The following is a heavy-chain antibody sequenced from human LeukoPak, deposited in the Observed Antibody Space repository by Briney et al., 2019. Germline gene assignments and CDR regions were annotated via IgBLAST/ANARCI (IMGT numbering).Heavy chain of an antibody. V-gene: IGHV4-34*01. Sequence: SETLSLTCAVYGGSFSGYYWSWIRQPPGKGLEWIGEINHSGSTNYNPSLKSRVTISVDASKNQFSLKLSSVTAADTAVYYCARSNGFAAIDSWAPGILVTVSS. CDR3: ARSNGFAAIDS. D-gene: IGHD2-8*01. CDR2: INHSGST. CDR1: GGSFSGYY. J-gene: IGHJ5*01.